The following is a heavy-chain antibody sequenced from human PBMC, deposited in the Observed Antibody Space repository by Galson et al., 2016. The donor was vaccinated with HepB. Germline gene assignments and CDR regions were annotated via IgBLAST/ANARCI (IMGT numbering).Heavy chain of an antibody. CDR3: ARMPWPAIPTVRTVDV. D-gene: IGHD2-21*02. J-gene: IGHJ6*02. CDR2: IIPALPKP. Sequence: SVKVSCKASGGTFNTNAISWVRQAPGQGLVWMGGIIPALPKPYYAQHFQGRLTITADTSTTTIYMELRTLISEDTGVYYCARMPWPAIPTVRTVDVWGQGTTVAV. CDR1: GGTFNTNA. V-gene: IGHV1-69*10.